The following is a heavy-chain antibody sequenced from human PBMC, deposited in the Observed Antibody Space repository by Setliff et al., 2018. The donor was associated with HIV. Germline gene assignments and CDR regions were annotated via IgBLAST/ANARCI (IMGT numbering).Heavy chain of an antibody. V-gene: IGHV4-34*01. Sequence: SETLSLTCAVYGGSLTNFYWSWFRQSPGKGLEWIGSIYYSGTSYYNPSLKSRVTISLDTSKNQFSLNLKSVTATDTAVYYCARRTYYDSAGYWDYWYFDLWGRGTLVTVSS. CDR2: IYYSGTS. J-gene: IGHJ2*01. CDR3: ARRTYYDSAGYWDYWYFDL. D-gene: IGHD3-22*01. CDR1: GGSLTNFY.